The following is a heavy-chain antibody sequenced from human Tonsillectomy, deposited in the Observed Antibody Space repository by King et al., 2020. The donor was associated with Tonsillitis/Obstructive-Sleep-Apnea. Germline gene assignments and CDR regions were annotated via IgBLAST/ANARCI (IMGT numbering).Heavy chain of an antibody. V-gene: IGHV3-30*01. CDR1: GFTFSTYA. Sequence: VQLVESGGRVVQPGRSLRLSCAASGFTFSTYAMNWVRHAPGKGLEWVAIISFDGSNKYYANSVKGRFTISRDNPENTLYLLMNNLRVEDTAVYYCARVHYGDGAHWFDPWGQGTLVTGSS. D-gene: IGHD2-21*02. J-gene: IGHJ5*02. CDR2: ISFDGSNK. CDR3: ARVHYGDGAHWFDP.